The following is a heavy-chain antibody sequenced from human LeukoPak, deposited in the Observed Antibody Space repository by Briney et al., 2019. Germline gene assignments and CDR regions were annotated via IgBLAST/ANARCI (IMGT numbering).Heavy chain of an antibody. J-gene: IGHJ5*02. CDR3: ARPLLPYSSSSLGFDP. CDR1: GYTFTSYD. V-gene: IGHV1-8*01. Sequence: PGASVKVSCKASGYTFTSYDISGMRQATGQGLEGMGWLIRNSGNTGYAQKFQGRVTMTRNPSISTAYLELSSLRSEDTAVYYCARPLLPYSSSSLGFDPWGQGTLVTVSS. CDR2: LIRNSGNT. D-gene: IGHD6-6*01.